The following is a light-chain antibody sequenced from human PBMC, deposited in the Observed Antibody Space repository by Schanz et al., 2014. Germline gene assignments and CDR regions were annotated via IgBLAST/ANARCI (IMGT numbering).Light chain of an antibody. CDR1: EPTATN. Sequence: EIVLTQSPATLSLSPGERAPLSCRASEPTATNFFAWYQKKPGQAPRLLIYGASTRATAFPARFSGSGSGTEFTLTISSLQSEDFAVYYCQQYNNWPLTFGPGTKVDIK. CDR2: GAS. V-gene: IGKV3-15*01. CDR3: QQYNNWPLT. J-gene: IGKJ3*01.